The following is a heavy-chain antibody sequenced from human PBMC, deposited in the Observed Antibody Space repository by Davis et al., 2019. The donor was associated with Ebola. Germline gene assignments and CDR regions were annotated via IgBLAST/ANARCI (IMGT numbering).Heavy chain of an antibody. CDR3: ARVMEVPAASPTVRGYYYGMDV. CDR1: GYTFTSYA. Sequence: AASVKVSCKASGYTFTSYAMHWVRQALGQRLEWMGWINAGNGNTKYSQKFQGRVTITRDTSISTAYMELSSLRSEDTAVYYCARVMEVPAASPTVRGYYYGMDVWGQGTTVTVSS. V-gene: IGHV1-3*01. CDR2: INAGNGNT. J-gene: IGHJ6*02. D-gene: IGHD2-2*01.